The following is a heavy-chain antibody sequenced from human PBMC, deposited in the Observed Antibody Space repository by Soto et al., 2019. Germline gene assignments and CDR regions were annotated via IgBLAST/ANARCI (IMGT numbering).Heavy chain of an antibody. CDR3: ARGYCSGGSCYLIDY. Sequence: SETLSLTCAVSGGSISSGDYYWSWIRQPPGKDLEWIGYIYYSGSTYYNPSLKSRVTISVDTYKNQFYLKLSSVTAADTAVYYCARGYCSGGSCYLIDYWGQGTLVTVS. CDR1: GGSISSGDYY. D-gene: IGHD2-15*01. J-gene: IGHJ4*02. CDR2: IYYSGST. V-gene: IGHV4-30-4*01.